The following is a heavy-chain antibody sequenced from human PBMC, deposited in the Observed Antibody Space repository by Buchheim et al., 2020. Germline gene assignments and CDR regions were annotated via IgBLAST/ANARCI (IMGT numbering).Heavy chain of an antibody. D-gene: IGHD3-3*01. J-gene: IGHJ6*02. CDR3: ARDPKSIRAYYYYGMDV. CDR1: GFTFSSYW. Sequence: EVQLVESGGGLVQPGGSLRLSCAASGFTFSSYWMHWVRQAPGKGLVWVSRINIDGSSTSYADSVKGRFTISRNNPKNTLYLQMNSLRAEDTAVYYCARDPKSIRAYYYYGMDVWGQGTT. V-gene: IGHV3-74*01. CDR2: INIDGSST.